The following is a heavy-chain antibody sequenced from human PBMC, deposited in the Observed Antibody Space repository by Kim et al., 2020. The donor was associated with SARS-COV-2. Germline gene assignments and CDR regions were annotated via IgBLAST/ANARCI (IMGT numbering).Heavy chain of an antibody. CDR3: ARDGGYDSSGYIPPDDAFDI. J-gene: IGHJ3*02. CDR1: GGSISSGGYY. V-gene: IGHV4-31*03. D-gene: IGHD3-22*01. Sequence: SETLSLTCTVSGGSISSGGYYWSWIRQHPGKGLEWIGYIYYSGSTYYNPSLKSRVTISVDTSKNQFSLKLSSVTAADTAVYYCARDGGYDSSGYIPPDDAFDIWGQGTMVTVSS. CDR2: IYYSGST.